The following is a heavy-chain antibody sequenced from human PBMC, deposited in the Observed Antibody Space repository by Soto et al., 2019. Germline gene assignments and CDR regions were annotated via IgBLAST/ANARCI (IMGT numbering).Heavy chain of an antibody. CDR3: ARAPTSRLDY. CDR2: ISYDATNK. J-gene: IGHJ4*02. CDR1: GFTFSTFA. V-gene: IGHV3-30-3*01. Sequence: QVQMVESGGGVVHPGRSLRLSCAASGFTFSTFAMHWVRQAPGKGLEWVAVISYDATNKFYADSVKGRFTISRDNSENTLYLQMTSLRSEDTAVYYCARAPTSRLDYWGRGTLVTVSS.